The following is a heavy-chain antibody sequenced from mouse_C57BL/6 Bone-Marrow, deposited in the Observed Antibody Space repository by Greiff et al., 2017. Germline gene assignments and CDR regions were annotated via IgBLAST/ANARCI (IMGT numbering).Heavy chain of an antibody. D-gene: IGHD2-2*01. Sequence: QVQLQQSGPELVKPGASVKISCTASGYEFSSYWMNWVKQRPGKGLEWIGRIYPGDGDTNYNGKFKGKATLTAGKSSSTAYMQLSSLTSEDSAVYFCAGGYPFAYWGQGTLVTVSA. CDR2: IYPGDGDT. CDR3: AGGYPFAY. V-gene: IGHV1-82*01. CDR1: GYEFSSYW. J-gene: IGHJ3*01.